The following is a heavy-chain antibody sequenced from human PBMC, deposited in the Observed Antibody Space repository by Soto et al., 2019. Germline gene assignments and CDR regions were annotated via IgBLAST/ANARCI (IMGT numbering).Heavy chain of an antibody. J-gene: IGHJ4*02. Sequence: PSETLSLTXAVSGVSISSGNWWTWVRQTPQRGLEYIGEIFHDGTANYYPSFERRVAISVDTSKNQFSLKLTSVTAADTAIYFCARLVYDTRLNYMYFDFWGQGALVTVS. CDR1: GVSISSGNW. V-gene: IGHV4-4*02. CDR3: ARLVYDTRLNYMYFDF. D-gene: IGHD2-8*01. CDR2: IFHDGTA.